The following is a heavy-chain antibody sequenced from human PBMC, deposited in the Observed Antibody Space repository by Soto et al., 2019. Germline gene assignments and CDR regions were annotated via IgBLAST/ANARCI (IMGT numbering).Heavy chain of an antibody. Sequence: PSETLSLTCTVSGGSISSYYWSWIRQPPGKGLEWIGYIYYSGSTNYNPSLKSRVTISVDTSKNQFSLKLSSVTAADTAVYYCASLPIGYCSSTSCYRNKNYYYYYMDVWGKGTTVTVSS. D-gene: IGHD2-2*02. J-gene: IGHJ6*03. CDR1: GGSISSYY. CDR2: IYYSGST. CDR3: ASLPIGYCSSTSCYRNKNYYYYYMDV. V-gene: IGHV4-59*01.